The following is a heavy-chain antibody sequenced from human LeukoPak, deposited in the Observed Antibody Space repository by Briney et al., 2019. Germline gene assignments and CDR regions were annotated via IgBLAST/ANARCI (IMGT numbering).Heavy chain of an antibody. D-gene: IGHD3-10*01. Sequence: GGSLRLSCAASGFTFDDYAMHWVRQAPGKGLEWVSLASGGGGSTYYADSVKGRFTISRDNSKNSLYLQMNSLRTEDTALYYCAKARYYYGSGSYYNGPDFDYWGQGTLVIVST. CDR3: AKARYYYGSGSYYNGPDFDY. V-gene: IGHV3-43*02. J-gene: IGHJ4*02. CDR2: ASGGGGST. CDR1: GFTFDDYA.